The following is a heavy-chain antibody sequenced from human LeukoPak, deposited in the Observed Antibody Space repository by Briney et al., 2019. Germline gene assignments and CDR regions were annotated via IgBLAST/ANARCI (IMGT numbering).Heavy chain of an antibody. CDR3: ARSSRDHYYNYGMDV. CDR2: IDWDDDR. J-gene: IGHJ6*02. Sequence: SGPALVKPTQTLTLTCTFSGFSLSTSGMCVSWIRQPPGKALEWLARIDWDDDRYYNTSLKTRLTISKDTSKNQVVLTMTNMDLVDTATYYCARSSRDHYYNYGMDVWGQGTTVTVSS. D-gene: IGHD5-24*01. CDR1: GFSLSTSGMC. V-gene: IGHV2-70*11.